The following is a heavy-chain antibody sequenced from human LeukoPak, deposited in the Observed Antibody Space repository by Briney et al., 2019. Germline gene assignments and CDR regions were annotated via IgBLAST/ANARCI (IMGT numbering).Heavy chain of an antibody. CDR1: GFTFSSYW. CDR2: INSDGSST. D-gene: IGHD3-9*01. Sequence: GGSLRLSCAASGFTFSSYWMHWVRQAPGKGLVWVSRINSDGSSTSYADSVKGRFTISRDNGKNSLYLQMNSLRAEDTAVYYCARQRGDILTGYYIPRGFDYWGQGTLVTVSS. J-gene: IGHJ4*02. CDR3: ARQRGDILTGYYIPRGFDY. V-gene: IGHV3-74*01.